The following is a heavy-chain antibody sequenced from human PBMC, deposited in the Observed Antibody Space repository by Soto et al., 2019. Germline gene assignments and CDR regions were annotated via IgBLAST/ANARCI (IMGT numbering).Heavy chain of an antibody. CDR1: GGSITSGDYY. J-gene: IGHJ3*02. D-gene: IGHD3-16*01. CDR2: KYHSGSP. Sequence: SETLSLTCRVTGGSITSGDYYWSWIRQSPGKGLEWIGYKYHSGSPYYNPSLRSRVTISVDTSREQFSLSLTSVTAADTAVYYCARTGGEVAFNIWGQGTMVTVSS. CDR3: ARTGGEVAFNI. V-gene: IGHV4-30-4*01.